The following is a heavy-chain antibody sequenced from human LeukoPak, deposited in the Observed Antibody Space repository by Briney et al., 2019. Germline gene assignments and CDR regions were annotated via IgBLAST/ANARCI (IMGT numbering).Heavy chain of an antibody. J-gene: IGHJ3*01. D-gene: IGHD2-21*02. CDR3: AKGRWGLTINNFDL. CDR2: ISYDGSNK. V-gene: IGHV3-30*04. CDR1: GFTFSSNA. Sequence: GGSLRLSCAASGFTFSSNAMHWVRQAPGKGLEWVAIISYDGSNKYYADSVKGRFTISRDSSKNTLYLQMNSLGGEDTALYYCAKGRWGLTINNFDLWGQGTMVTVSS.